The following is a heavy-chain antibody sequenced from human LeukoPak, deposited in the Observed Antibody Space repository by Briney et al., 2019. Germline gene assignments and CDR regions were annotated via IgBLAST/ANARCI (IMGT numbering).Heavy chain of an antibody. J-gene: IGHJ4*02. D-gene: IGHD3-16*01. CDR1: GFTFSSYA. CDR2: ISYDGSNK. V-gene: IGHV3-30*09. CDR3: ASEGGRY. Sequence: PGGSLRLSCAASGFTFSSYAMHWVRQAPGKGLEWVAVISYDGSNKYYADSVKGRFAISRDNSKNTLYLQMNSLRAEDTAVYYCASEGGRYWGQGTLVTVSS.